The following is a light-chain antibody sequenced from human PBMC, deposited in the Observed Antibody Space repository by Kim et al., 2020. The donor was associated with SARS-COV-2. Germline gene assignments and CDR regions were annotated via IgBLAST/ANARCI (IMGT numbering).Light chain of an antibody. V-gene: IGKV3-11*02. CDR1: EGISY. Sequence: SPGESVTLSCRASEGISYLAWYQQKLGQAPRLLIYDASQRAPRIPARFSGSGSGRDFSLSISRLEPEDFAIYYCQVRSNWPPTLTFGGGTKVDIK. J-gene: IGKJ4*01. CDR3: QVRSNWPPTLT. CDR2: DAS.